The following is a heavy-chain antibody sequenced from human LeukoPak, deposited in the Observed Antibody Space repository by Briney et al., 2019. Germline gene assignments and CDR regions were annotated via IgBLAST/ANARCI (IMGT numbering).Heavy chain of an antibody. J-gene: IGHJ6*02. Sequence: GGSLRLSCAASGFTFDDYAMHWVRQAPGKGLEWVSSISWNSVAIGYADSVRGRFTISRDNAKNSLYLQMNSLRAEDTAVYYCARVDGFYYGMDVWGQGTTVTVSS. CDR3: ARVDGFYYGMDV. CDR1: GFTFDDYA. D-gene: IGHD3/OR15-3a*01. V-gene: IGHV3-9*01. CDR2: ISWNSVAI.